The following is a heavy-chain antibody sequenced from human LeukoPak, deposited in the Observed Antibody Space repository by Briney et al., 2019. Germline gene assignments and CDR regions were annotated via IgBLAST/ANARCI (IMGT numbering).Heavy chain of an antibody. V-gene: IGHV3-9*01. J-gene: IGHJ4*02. Sequence: SGGSLRLSCAASGFTFDDYAMHWVRQAPGKGLEWVSGISWNSGSIGYADSVKGRFTISRDNAKNSLYLQMNSLRAEDTALYYCAKDRDYGDHGPFDYWGQGTLVTVSS. CDR1: GFTFDDYA. CDR3: AKDRDYGDHGPFDY. CDR2: ISWNSGSI. D-gene: IGHD4-17*01.